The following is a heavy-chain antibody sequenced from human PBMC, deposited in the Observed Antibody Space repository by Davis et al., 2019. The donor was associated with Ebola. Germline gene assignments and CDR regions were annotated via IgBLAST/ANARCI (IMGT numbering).Heavy chain of an antibody. V-gene: IGHV4-59*08. CDR3: AVHMTTVAPYYYGMDV. D-gene: IGHD4-23*01. CDR2: IYYSGST. CDR1: GGSISSYY. Sequence: PGGSLRLSCTVSGGSISSYYWSWIRQPPGKGLEWIGYIYYSGSTNYNPSLKSRVTISVDTSKNQFSLKLSSVTAADTAVYYCAVHMTTVAPYYYGMDVWGQGTTVTVSS. J-gene: IGHJ6*02.